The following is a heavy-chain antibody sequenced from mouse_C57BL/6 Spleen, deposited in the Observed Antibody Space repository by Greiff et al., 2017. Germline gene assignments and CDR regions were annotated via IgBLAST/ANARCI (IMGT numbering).Heavy chain of an antibody. Sequence: QVQLKESGPELVKPGASVKISCKASGYAFSSSWMNWVKQRPGQGLEWIGRIYPGDGDTNYNGKFKGKATLTADKSSSTAYMQLSSLTSEDSAVYIGARRRERYDGYYWGQGTTLTVSS. J-gene: IGHJ2*01. CDR3: ARRRERYDGYY. CDR2: IYPGDGDT. V-gene: IGHV1-82*01. D-gene: IGHD2-3*01. CDR1: GYAFSSSW.